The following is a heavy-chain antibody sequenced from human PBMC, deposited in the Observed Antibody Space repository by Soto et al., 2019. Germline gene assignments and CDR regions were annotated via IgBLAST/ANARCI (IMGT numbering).Heavy chain of an antibody. D-gene: IGHD1-26*01. CDR2: ISGYNGDI. J-gene: IGHJ4*02. CDR3: ARVRIVGAREIDF. V-gene: IGHV1-18*04. CDR1: GYTFNRHG. Sequence: QVHLVQSGGEVKKPGASVKVSCKASGYTFNRHGITWVRQAPGQGPAWMGWISGYNGDINYEQKFQGGVTLSSDTLTSTVYLELKSLRFDDTAVYYCARVRIVGAREIDFWGQGTLVTVSS.